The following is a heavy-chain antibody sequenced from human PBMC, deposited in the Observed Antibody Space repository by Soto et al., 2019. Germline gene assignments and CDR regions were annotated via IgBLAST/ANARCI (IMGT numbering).Heavy chain of an antibody. CDR3: AGGWNYFDY. CDR1: GFTFRSYG. Sequence: GSLRLSCAASGFTFRSYGMHWVRQAPGKGLEWVALISYDGSNKYYADSVRGRLTISRDNSKNTLYLQMNSLRVEDTAVYYCAGGWNYFDYWGQGTQVTVSS. J-gene: IGHJ4*02. V-gene: IGHV3-30*03. D-gene: IGHD6-19*01. CDR2: ISYDGSNK.